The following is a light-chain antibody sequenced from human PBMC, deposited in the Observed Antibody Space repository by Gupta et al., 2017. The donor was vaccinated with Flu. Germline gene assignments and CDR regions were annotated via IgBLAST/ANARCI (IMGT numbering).Light chain of an antibody. Sequence: DVAMNPSPLSLNVTLGQSASRSCTSSERLVYIVGIDYLHWFQQRPGHAPKLLIHKVSNRDSGVPYRFSGSGSDTDFTLNISRVEAEDFGVYYCKHDVSCSWTFGQGTKVEI. CDR1: ERLVYIVGIDY. V-gene: IGKV2-30*01. CDR2: KVS. J-gene: IGKJ1*01. CDR3: KHDVSCSWT.